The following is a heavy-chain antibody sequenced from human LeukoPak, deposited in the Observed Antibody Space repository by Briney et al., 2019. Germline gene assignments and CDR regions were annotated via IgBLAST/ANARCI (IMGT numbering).Heavy chain of an antibody. Sequence: GGSLRLSCAASGFTFSSSWMHWVRQAPGKGLVWVSRINTNGRSTSYADSVKGRFTISRDNAKNTLYLQMNTLRAEDTAVYYCCLGELSAPFDYWGQGTLVTVSS. D-gene: IGHD3-16*02. J-gene: IGHJ4*02. CDR3: CLGELSAPFDY. CDR2: INTNGRST. CDR1: GFTFSSSW. V-gene: IGHV3-74*01.